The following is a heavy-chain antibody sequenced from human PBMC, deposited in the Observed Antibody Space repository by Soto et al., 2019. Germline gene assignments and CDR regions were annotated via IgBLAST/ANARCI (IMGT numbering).Heavy chain of an antibody. CDR2: ISAYNGNT. Sequence: ASVKVSCKASGYTFTSYGISWVRQAPGQGLEWMGWISAYNGNTNYAQKLQGRVTMTTDTSTSTAYMELRSLRSDDTAVYYCARDWTVVPAAHTITDNYDYWGQGTLVTVSS. D-gene: IGHD2-2*01. V-gene: IGHV1-18*01. J-gene: IGHJ4*02. CDR1: GYTFTSYG. CDR3: ARDWTVVPAAHTITDNYDY.